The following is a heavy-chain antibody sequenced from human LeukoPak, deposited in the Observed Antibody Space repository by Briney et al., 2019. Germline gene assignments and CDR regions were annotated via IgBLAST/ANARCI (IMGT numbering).Heavy chain of an antibody. CDR1: GGSISSYY. V-gene: IGHV4-34*01. CDR2: INHSGST. Sequence: LPETLSLTCTVSGGSISSYYWSWIRQPPGKGLEWIGEINHSGSTNYNPSLKSRVTISVDTSKNQFSLKLSSVTAADTAVYYCARGRDCGMDVWGQGTTVTVSS. CDR3: ARGRDCGMDV. J-gene: IGHJ6*02.